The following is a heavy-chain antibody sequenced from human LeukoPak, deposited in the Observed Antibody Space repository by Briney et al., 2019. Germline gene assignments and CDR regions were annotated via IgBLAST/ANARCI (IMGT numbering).Heavy chain of an antibody. V-gene: IGHV4-61*05. J-gene: IGHJ6*03. CDR2: IYYSGGT. CDR3: ARVSTIFGVVRYYYYYMDV. CDR1: GASISSSIYY. Sequence: SETLSLTCTVSGASISSSIYYWSWIRQPPGKGLEWIGYIYYSGGTNYNPSLKSRVTISVDTSKNQFSLKLSSVTAADTAVYYCARVSTIFGVVRYYYYYMDVWGKGTTVTVSS. D-gene: IGHD3-3*01.